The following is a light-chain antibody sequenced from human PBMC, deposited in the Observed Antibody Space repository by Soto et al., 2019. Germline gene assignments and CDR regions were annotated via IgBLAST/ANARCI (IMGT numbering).Light chain of an antibody. J-gene: IGKJ1*01. CDR2: KAS. V-gene: IGKV1-5*03. Sequence: DIQRTQSPSTLSASVGDRVTITCRASQSISSWLAWYQQKPGKAPKVLIYKASNLESGAPSRFSGSGSGTEFTLTISSLQPDDFATYYCQQYYSYSWTFGQGTKVEIK. CDR1: QSISSW. CDR3: QQYYSYSWT.